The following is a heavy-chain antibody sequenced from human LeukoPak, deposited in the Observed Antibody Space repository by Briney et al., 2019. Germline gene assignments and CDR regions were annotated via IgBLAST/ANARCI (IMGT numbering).Heavy chain of an antibody. V-gene: IGHV4-59*01. CDR3: ARTEGDIAVAGTSLDYYYGMDV. CDR1: GGSISSYY. Sequence: SETLSFTCTVSGGSISSYYWSWIRQPPGKGLEWIGYIYYSGSTNYNPSLKSRVTISVDTSKNQFSLKLSSVTAADTAVYYCARTEGDIAVAGTSLDYYYGMDVWGKGTTVTVSS. D-gene: IGHD6-19*01. CDR2: IYYSGST. J-gene: IGHJ6*04.